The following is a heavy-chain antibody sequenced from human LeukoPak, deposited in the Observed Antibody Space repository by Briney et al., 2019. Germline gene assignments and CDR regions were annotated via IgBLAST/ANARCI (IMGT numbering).Heavy chain of an antibody. D-gene: IGHD2-15*01. CDR3: ARRGCNGGSCYGY. V-gene: IGHV5-51*01. CDR2: IYPGDSDT. J-gene: IGHJ4*02. CDR1: GYSFSNDW. Sequence: GESLKISCKGSGYSFSNDWIGWVRQMPGKGLEWMGIIYPGDSDTRYSPSFQGQVTISADQSISTAYLQWSSLEASDTAMYYCARRGCNGGSCYGYWGQGTLATVSS.